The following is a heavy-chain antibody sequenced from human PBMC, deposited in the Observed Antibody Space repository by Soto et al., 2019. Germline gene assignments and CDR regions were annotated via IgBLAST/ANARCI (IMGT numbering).Heavy chain of an antibody. D-gene: IGHD3-22*01. CDR1: GFTFNKYS. Sequence: EVRLVESGGGLVKPGGCLRLSCAASGFTFNKYSMNWVRQAPGKRLEWVSSITSKTGDQYYADSVKGRFIISRDNTNNSLSLQVTSLRDEDTAVYYCARDLMPNDRGLGDLAYWGQGTLVTVSS. V-gene: IGHV3-21*02. CDR3: ARDLMPNDRGLGDLAY. CDR2: ITSKTGDQ. J-gene: IGHJ4*02.